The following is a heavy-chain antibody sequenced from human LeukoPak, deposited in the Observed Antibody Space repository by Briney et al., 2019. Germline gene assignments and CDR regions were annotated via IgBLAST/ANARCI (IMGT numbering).Heavy chain of an antibody. D-gene: IGHD1-1*01. CDR1: GFTFSDYY. CDR3: AKGHSAHGTGFDY. Sequence: KPGGSLRLSCAASGFTFSDYYMSWIRQAPGKGLEWVSYISSSGTYTNYADSVKGRFTISRDNLENTLYTQMNSLRVEDTAVYYCAKGHSAHGTGFDYWGQGTLVIVSS. CDR2: ISSSGTYT. V-gene: IGHV3-11*05. J-gene: IGHJ4*02.